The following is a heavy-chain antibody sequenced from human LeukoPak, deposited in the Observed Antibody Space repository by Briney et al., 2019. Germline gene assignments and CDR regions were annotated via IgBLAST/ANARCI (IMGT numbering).Heavy chain of an antibody. D-gene: IGHD4-23*01. CDR1: GGSFSGYY. CDR3: ARHYGGRKWYFDY. J-gene: IGHJ4*02. CDR2: INHSGST. Sequence: PSETLSLTCAVYGGSFSGYYWSWIRQPPGKGLEWIGEINHSGSTNYNPSLKSRVTISVDTSKNQFSLKLSSVTAADTAVYYCARHYGGRKWYFDYWGQRTLVTVSS. V-gene: IGHV4-34*01.